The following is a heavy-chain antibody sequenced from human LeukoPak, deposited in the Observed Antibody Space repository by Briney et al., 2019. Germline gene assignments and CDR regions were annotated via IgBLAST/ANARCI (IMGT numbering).Heavy chain of an antibody. CDR1: GFTFISYA. J-gene: IGHJ4*02. V-gene: IGHV3-23*01. CDR2: ISGGGGST. Sequence: PGGSLRLSCAASGFTFISYAMSWVRQAPGKGLEWVSAISGGGGSTYYADSVKGRFTISRDISKNTLYLQMNSLRAEDTAIYYCATAYFDWFRFVYWGQGTLVTVSS. D-gene: IGHD3-9*01. CDR3: ATAYFDWFRFVY.